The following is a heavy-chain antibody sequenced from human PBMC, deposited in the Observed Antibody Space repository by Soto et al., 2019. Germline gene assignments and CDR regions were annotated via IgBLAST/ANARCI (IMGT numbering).Heavy chain of an antibody. D-gene: IGHD1-1*01. CDR2: IIPIFGTA. J-gene: IGHJ6*02. CDR3: ARPQRTTGTTLARYYYYYYGMDV. CDR1: GGTFSSYA. Sequence: QVQLVQSGAEVKKPGSSVKVSCKASGGTFSSYAISWVRQAPGQGLEWMGGIIPIFGTANYAQKFQGRVTITADESTSTAYMELSSLRSEDTAVYYCARPQRTTGTTLARYYYYYYGMDVWGQGTTVTVSS. V-gene: IGHV1-69*12.